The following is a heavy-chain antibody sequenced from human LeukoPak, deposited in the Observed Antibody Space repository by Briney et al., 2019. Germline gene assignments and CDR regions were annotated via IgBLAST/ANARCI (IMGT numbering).Heavy chain of an antibody. CDR3: ARLRRGVPRYFDY. CDR1: GGSISSYY. J-gene: IGHJ4*02. Sequence: SGTLSLTCTVSGGSISSYYWSWIRQPPGKGLEWIGYIYYSGSTNYNPSLKSRVTISVDTSKNQFSLKLSSVTAADTAVYYCARLRRGVPRYFDYWGQGTLVTVSS. V-gene: IGHV4-59*01. CDR2: IYYSGST. D-gene: IGHD3-10*01.